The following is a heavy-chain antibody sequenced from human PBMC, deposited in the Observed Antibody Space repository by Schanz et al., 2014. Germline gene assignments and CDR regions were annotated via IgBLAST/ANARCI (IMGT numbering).Heavy chain of an antibody. V-gene: IGHV3-23*01. J-gene: IGHJ4*02. CDR1: GFSFTTYA. CDR2: ISSGGGST. D-gene: IGHD3-10*01. CDR3: AKYRGYYRVSGSYRELEY. Sequence: EVQLLESGGGLVQPGGSLRLSCASSGFSFTTYAMSWVRQAPGKGLEWVSSISSGGGSTYYADSVKGRFTISRDNSKNTLYLQMKSLRAEDTAVYYCAKYRGYYRVSGSYRELEYWGQGTLXTVSS.